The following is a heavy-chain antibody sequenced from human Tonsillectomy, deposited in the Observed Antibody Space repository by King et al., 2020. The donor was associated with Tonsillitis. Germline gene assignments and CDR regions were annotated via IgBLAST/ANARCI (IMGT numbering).Heavy chain of an antibody. Sequence: VQLVESGADVKKPGESLRISCKGSGYTFTNYWISWVRQMPGKGLEWMGAIDPSDSYTKYSPSFEGHVTISADKSINTAYLQWSSLMASDTAMYYCARHASITEDYWGQGTLVTVSS. V-gene: IGHV5-10-1*03. J-gene: IGHJ4*02. CDR3: ARHASITEDY. D-gene: IGHD3-10*01. CDR1: GYTFTNYW. CDR2: IDPSDSYT.